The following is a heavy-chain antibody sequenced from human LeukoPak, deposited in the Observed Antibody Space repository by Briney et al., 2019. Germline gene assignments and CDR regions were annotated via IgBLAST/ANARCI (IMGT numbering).Heavy chain of an antibody. Sequence: GGSLRLSCAASGFTLNSYSMHWVRQAPGKGLDWVSSITAGGATTYYADSVKGRFSISRDNSKNTLYLQMNSLRVEDTAVYYCANAQVFGTPHFEYWGQGTLVTVSS. CDR1: GFTLNSYS. D-gene: IGHD3-3*01. V-gene: IGHV3-23*01. CDR2: ITAGGATT. J-gene: IGHJ4*02. CDR3: ANAQVFGTPHFEY.